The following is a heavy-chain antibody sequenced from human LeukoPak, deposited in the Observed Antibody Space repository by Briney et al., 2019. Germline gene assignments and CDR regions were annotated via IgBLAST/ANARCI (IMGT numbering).Heavy chain of an antibody. CDR1: GGSFSGYY. V-gene: IGHV4-34*01. D-gene: IGHD6-25*01. Sequence: SETLSLTCAVYGGSFSGYYWSWIRQPPGKGLEWIGEINHSGSTNYNPSPKRRGTISVYTSQNQCSLKLSSVTAAETAVYYCARVAGKPSNFDYWGQGTLVTVSS. CDR3: ARVAGKPSNFDY. CDR2: INHSGST. J-gene: IGHJ4*02.